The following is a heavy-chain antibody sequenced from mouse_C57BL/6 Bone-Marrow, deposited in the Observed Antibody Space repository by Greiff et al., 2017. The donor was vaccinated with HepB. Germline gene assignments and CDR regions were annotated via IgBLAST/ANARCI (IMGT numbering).Heavy chain of an antibody. CDR2: IYPGDGDT. J-gene: IGHJ3*01. D-gene: IGHD1-1*01. CDR1: GYAFSSSW. Sequence: VMLVESGPELVKPGASVKISCKASGYAFSSSWMNWVKQRPGKGLEWIGRIYPGDGDTNYNGKFKGKATLTADKSSSTAYMQLSSLTSEDSAVYFCARYYGSSYKGFAYWGQGTLVTVSA. CDR3: ARYYGSSYKGFAY. V-gene: IGHV1-82*01.